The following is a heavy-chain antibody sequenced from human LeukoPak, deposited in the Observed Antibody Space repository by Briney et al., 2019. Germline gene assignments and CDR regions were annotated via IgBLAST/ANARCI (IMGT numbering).Heavy chain of an antibody. D-gene: IGHD3-10*01. CDR2: IYYSGTT. CDR1: GGSISSSNYY. CDR3: ARQISDYYYYYIDV. V-gene: IGHV4-39*01. J-gene: IGHJ6*03. Sequence: SETLSLTCSVPGGSISSSNYYWGWIRQPPGKGLEWIGTIYYSGTTYYNPSLESRVTISEDMYKNQFSLTSRSVTAADTAVYYCARQISDYYYYYIDVWGKGTTVTVSS.